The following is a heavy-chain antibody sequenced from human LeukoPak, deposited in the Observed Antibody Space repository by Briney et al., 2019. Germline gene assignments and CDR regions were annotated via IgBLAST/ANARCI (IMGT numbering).Heavy chain of an antibody. CDR2: IYYSGST. CDR3: ARVRYGSSWYWFDAFDI. CDR1: GGSISSSSYY. V-gene: IGHV4-39*07. Sequence: SETLSLTCTVSGGSISSSSYYWGWIRQPPGKGLEWIGSIYYSGSTYYNPSLKSRVTISVDTSKNQFSLRLSSVTAADTAVYYCARVRYGSSWYWFDAFDIWGQGTMVTVSS. J-gene: IGHJ3*02. D-gene: IGHD6-13*01.